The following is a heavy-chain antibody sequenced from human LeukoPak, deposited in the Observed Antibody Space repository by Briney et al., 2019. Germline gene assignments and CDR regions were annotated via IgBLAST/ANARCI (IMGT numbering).Heavy chain of an antibody. Sequence: SETLSLTCAVYGGSFSGYYWSWIRQPPGKGLEWIGEINHSGSTNYNPSLKSRVTISADTSKNQFSLKLSSVTAADTAVYYCARSVYDFWSGYYSHYYYYMDVWGKGTTVTVSS. V-gene: IGHV4-34*01. J-gene: IGHJ6*03. D-gene: IGHD3-3*01. CDR1: GGSFSGYY. CDR2: INHSGST. CDR3: ARSVYDFWSGYYSHYYYYMDV.